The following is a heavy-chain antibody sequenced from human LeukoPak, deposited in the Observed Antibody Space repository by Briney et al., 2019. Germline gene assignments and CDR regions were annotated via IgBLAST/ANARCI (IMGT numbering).Heavy chain of an antibody. D-gene: IGHD6-19*01. CDR3: ARDSGTVAGPLFDP. CDR2: ISNDGRNQ. Sequence: GGSLRLSCAVSGFTFNSFGMHWVRQTPGKGLEWVAVISNDGRNQYYADSVKGRFTISRDNSKNTLYLQMNSLRAEDTAVYYCARDSGTVAGPLFDPWGQGTLVTVSS. CDR1: GFTFNSFG. V-gene: IGHV3-30*03. J-gene: IGHJ5*02.